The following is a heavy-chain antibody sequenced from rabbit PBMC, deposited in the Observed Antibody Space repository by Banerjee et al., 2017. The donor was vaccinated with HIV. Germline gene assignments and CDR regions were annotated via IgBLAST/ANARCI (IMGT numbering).Heavy chain of an antibody. D-gene: IGHD1-1*01. J-gene: IGHJ4*01. CDR1: GFSFSSSYY. Sequence: QEQLEESGGDLVKPGASLTLTCTASGFSFSSSYYMSWVRQAPGKGLEWIGCIESGIIAYPYYARWAKGRFTVSKTSSTTVTLQMTSLTAADTATYFCARGYGSGNGDYGGYYFNLWGQGTLVTVS. CDR3: ARGYGSGNGDYGGYYFNL. CDR2: IESGIIAYP. V-gene: IGHV1S45*01.